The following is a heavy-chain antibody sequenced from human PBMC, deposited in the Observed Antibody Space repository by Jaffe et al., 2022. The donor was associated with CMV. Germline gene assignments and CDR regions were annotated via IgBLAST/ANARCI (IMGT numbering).Heavy chain of an antibody. CDR1: GFTVSSNY. J-gene: IGHJ5*02. CDR2: IYSGGST. CDR3: ARMRVVITTWWFDP. D-gene: IGHD3-22*01. Sequence: EVQLVESGGGLIQPGGSLRLSCAASGFTVSSNYMSWVRQAPGKGLEWVSVIYSGGSTYYADSVKGRFTISRDNSKNTLYLQMNSLRAEDTAVYYCARMRVVITTWWFDPWGQGTLVTVSS. V-gene: IGHV3-53*01.